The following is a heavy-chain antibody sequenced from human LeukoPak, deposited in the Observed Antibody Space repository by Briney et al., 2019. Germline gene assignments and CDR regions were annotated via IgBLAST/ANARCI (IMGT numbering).Heavy chain of an antibody. CDR1: GFTFTSYS. CDR3: ARERCSSTSCYSARD. V-gene: IGHV3-21*01. CDR2: ISSSSSYI. Sequence: GGSLRLSCAASGFTFTSYSMNWVRQAPGKGLEWVSSISSSSSYIYYADSVKGRFTISRDNAKNSLYLQMNSLRAEDTAVYYCARERCSSTSCYSARDWGQGTLVTVSS. J-gene: IGHJ4*02. D-gene: IGHD2-2*02.